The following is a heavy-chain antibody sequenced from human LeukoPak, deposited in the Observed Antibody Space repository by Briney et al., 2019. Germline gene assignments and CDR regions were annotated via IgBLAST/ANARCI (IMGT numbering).Heavy chain of an antibody. Sequence: GGSLRLSCAASGFSFRTYSFTWVRQAPGKGLEWVANIKEDGSEKHYVDSVRGRFTISRDNAKNTLYLQMNTLRVEDTAVYYCTRDLMDYDVSTGLHHYYMDVWGQGTTVTVSS. CDR1: GFSFRTYS. V-gene: IGHV3-7*01. CDR2: IKEDGSEK. J-gene: IGHJ6*02. CDR3: TRDLMDYDVSTGLHHYYMDV. D-gene: IGHD3-9*01.